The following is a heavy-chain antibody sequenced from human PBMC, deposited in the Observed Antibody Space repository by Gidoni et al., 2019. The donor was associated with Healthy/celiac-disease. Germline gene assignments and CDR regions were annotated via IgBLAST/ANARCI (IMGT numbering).Heavy chain of an antibody. CDR1: GYSFTSYW. D-gene: IGHD3-10*01. CDR2: IYPGDSDT. V-gene: IGHV5-51*01. CDR3: ARRITMVRGVMPGLVWFDP. Sequence: EVQLVQSGAEVKKPGESLKISCKGSGYSFTSYWIGWVRQMPGKGLEWMGIIYPGDSDTRYSPSFQGQVTISADKSISTAYLQWSSLKASDTAMYYCARRITMVRGVMPGLVWFDPWGQGTLVTVSS. J-gene: IGHJ5*02.